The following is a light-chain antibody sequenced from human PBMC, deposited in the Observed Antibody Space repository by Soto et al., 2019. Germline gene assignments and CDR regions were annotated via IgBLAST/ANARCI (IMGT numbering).Light chain of an antibody. CDR3: QQYETYFRT. V-gene: IGKV1-5*03. J-gene: IGKJ2*01. Sequence: DIQMTQSPSTLSASVGDRVTITYRASQGISGWLAWYQQKPGKAPRLLIYKASSLESGVPSRFSGSGFGTEFTLTISSLQPDDSGTYYCQQYETYFRTFGQGTKLEIK. CDR1: QGISGW. CDR2: KAS.